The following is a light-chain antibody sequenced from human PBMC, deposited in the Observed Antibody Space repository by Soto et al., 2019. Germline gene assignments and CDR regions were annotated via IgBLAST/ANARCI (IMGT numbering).Light chain of an antibody. J-gene: IGKJ2*01. CDR1: QTVSGNY. CDR2: GSS. CDR3: QQYGSSPPYT. V-gene: IGKV3-20*01. Sequence: EIVLTQSPGILSLSPGERATLSCRASQTVSGNYLAWYQQKPGQSPRLLIYGSSDRATGIPDRFSGSGSGTDFTLTINRVEPEDFSVYYCQQYGSSPPYTFGQGTTLEI.